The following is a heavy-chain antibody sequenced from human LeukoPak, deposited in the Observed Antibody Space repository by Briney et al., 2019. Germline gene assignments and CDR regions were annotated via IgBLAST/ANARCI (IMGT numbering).Heavy chain of an antibody. CDR3: ARTDSSSGWYDLDY. J-gene: IGHJ4*02. D-gene: IGHD6-19*01. V-gene: IGHV3-74*01. Sequence: GGSLRLSCAASGFTFSGYWMHWVRQAPGKGLVWVSRINSDGSSTSYADSVKGRFTISRDSAKNTLYLQMNSLRAEDTAVYYCARTDSSSGWYDLDYWGQGTLVTVSS. CDR1: GFTFSGYW. CDR2: INSDGSST.